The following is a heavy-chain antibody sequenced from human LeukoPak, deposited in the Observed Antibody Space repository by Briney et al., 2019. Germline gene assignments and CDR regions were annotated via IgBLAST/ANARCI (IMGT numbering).Heavy chain of an antibody. D-gene: IGHD1-26*01. V-gene: IGHV1-24*01. J-gene: IGHJ4*02. Sequence: ASVNVSCKASGYTFTSYYMHWVRQAPGKGLEWMGGFDPEDGETIYAQKFQGRVTMTEDTSTDAAYMELSSLRSEDTAVYYCATDFIVGATFDYWGQGTLVTVSS. CDR1: GYTFTSYY. CDR2: FDPEDGET. CDR3: ATDFIVGATFDY.